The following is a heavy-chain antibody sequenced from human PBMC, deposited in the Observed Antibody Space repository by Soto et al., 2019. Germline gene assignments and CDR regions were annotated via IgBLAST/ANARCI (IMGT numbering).Heavy chain of an antibody. CDR3: AKDRLPAATTEFFGD. D-gene: IGHD2-2*01. CDR1: GFTVSSYA. V-gene: IGHV3-23*01. J-gene: IGHJ4*02. Sequence: EVLLLESGGGLVQPGGSLRLSCAASGFTVSSYAMSWVRQAPGKGLEWVSGISGSGDTTYYADSVKGRFNISRDSSKNTLNLQMNSLRAEDTAVYYCAKDRLPAATTEFFGDWGQGTLVTVSS. CDR2: ISGSGDTT.